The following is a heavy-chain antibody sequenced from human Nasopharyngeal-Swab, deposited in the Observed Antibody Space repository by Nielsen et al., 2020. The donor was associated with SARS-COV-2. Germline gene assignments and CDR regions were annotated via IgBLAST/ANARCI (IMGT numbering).Heavy chain of an antibody. D-gene: IGHD6-19*01. Sequence: GGSLRLSCTASGFTFGDYAMSWFRQAPGKGLEWVGFIRSKAYGETTEYAASVKGRFTISRDDSKSIAYLQMNSLKTEDTAVYYCTRETPYSSGWYSFDYWGQGTLVTVSS. CDR3: TRETPYSSGWYSFDY. CDR2: IRSKAYGETT. CDR1: GFTFGDYA. J-gene: IGHJ4*02. V-gene: IGHV3-49*03.